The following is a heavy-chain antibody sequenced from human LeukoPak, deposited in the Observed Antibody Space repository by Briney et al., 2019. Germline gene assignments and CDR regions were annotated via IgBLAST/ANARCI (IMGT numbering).Heavy chain of an antibody. CDR3: ARGLIAVAGTFDY. CDR2: IYSGGST. J-gene: IGHJ4*02. Sequence: GGSLRLSCAASGFTVSSNYMSWVRQAPGEGLEWVSVIYSGGSTYYADSVKGRFTISRDNSKNTLHLQMNSLRAEDTAVYYCARGLIAVAGTFDYWGQGTLVTVSS. V-gene: IGHV3-53*01. CDR1: GFTVSSNY. D-gene: IGHD6-19*01.